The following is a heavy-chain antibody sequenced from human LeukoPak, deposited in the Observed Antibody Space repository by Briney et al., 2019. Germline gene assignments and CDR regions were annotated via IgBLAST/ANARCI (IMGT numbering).Heavy chain of an antibody. D-gene: IGHD3-22*01. J-gene: IGHJ4*02. CDR1: GYTFTDYY. Sequence: ASVKVSCKASGYTFTDYYMHWVRQAPGQGLEWMGWINPNSGGTNYAHKFQGRVSMTRDTSISTAYMELNWLTSDDTAVYYCPRGGLYDNRGTIVYWGQGTLLSVPS. V-gene: IGHV1-2*02. CDR3: PRGGLYDNRGTIVY. CDR2: INPNSGGT.